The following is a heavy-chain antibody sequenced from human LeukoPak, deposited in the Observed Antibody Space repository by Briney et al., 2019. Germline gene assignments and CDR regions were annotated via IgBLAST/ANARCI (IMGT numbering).Heavy chain of an antibody. D-gene: IGHD3-3*01. CDR3: ARIDFWSGNTFDY. Sequence: PSETLSLTCTVSGGSITSSSYYWGWIRQPPGKGLECIGSISYRGTTNYKSSLKSRLTISADTSKNLFSLKVSSVTAADTAVFYCARIDFWSGNTFDYWGRGILVTVSS. CDR2: ISYRGTT. CDR1: GGSITSSSYY. V-gene: IGHV4-39*01. J-gene: IGHJ4*02.